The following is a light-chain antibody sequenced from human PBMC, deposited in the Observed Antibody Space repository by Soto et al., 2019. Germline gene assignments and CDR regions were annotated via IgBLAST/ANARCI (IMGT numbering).Light chain of an antibody. CDR2: EDN. CDR3: QSYQSGNVV. V-gene: IGLV6-57*04. J-gene: IGLJ2*01. Sequence: NFMLTQPHSVSESPGKTVTISCTRSSGSIASNYVQWYQQRPGSAPTPVIYEDNERPSGGPDRFSGSIDSSSNSASLTISGLKTDDEADYYCQSYQSGNVVFGGGTKLTVL. CDR1: SGSIASNY.